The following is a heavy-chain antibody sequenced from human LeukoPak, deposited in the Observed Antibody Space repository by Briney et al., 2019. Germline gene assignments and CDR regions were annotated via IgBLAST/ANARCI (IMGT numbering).Heavy chain of an antibody. J-gene: IGHJ4*02. CDR3: ARDQQRFCSGGTCYLGFEY. CDR2: ICYDGSNT. CDR1: GFTFHNYG. Sequence: GGSLRLSCAASGFTFHNYGMHWVRQAPGKGLEWVALICYDGSNTYYADSVNVLFTISRENSNNTLYLQMNRLRAEDTAVYYCARDQQRFCSGGTCYLGFEYWGQGILVTVSS. V-gene: IGHV3-33*01. D-gene: IGHD2-15*01.